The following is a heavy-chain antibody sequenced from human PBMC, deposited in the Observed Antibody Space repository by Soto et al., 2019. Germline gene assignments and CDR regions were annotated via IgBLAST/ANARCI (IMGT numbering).Heavy chain of an antibody. Sequence: GSLRLSCAASGFTFSSYSMNWVRQAPGKGLEWVSSISSSSSYIYYADSVKGRFTISRDNAKNSLYLQMNSLRAEDTAVYYCAREWSGYYRGSRYYYMDVWGKGTTVTVSS. J-gene: IGHJ6*03. CDR2: ISSSSSYI. D-gene: IGHD3-3*01. V-gene: IGHV3-21*01. CDR3: AREWSGYYRGSRYYYMDV. CDR1: GFTFSSYS.